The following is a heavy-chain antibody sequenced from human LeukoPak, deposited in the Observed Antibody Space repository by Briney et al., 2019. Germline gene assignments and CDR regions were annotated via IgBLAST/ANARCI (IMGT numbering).Heavy chain of an antibody. CDR2: IFYSGST. J-gene: IGHJ4*02. CDR3: ASRKWTNDFDY. V-gene: IGHV4-59*01. CDR1: GGSISSYD. D-gene: IGHD1-26*01. Sequence: SETLSLTCSVSGGSISSYDWRWMRQPPRKGLEWVGFIFYSGSTNYNPSLKSRVTISVDPSKNQFSLNLTSVTAADTAVYYCASRKWTNDFDYWGQGTLVTVSS.